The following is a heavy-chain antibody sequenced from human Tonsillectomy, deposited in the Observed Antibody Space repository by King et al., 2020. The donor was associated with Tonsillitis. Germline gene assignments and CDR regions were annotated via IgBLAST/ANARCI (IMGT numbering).Heavy chain of an antibody. CDR2: IKQDGSGK. J-gene: IGHJ4*02. V-gene: IGHV3-7*03. D-gene: IGHD3-22*01. CDR3: ARGSEAYYYDSSGTYYFDY. Sequence: QLVQSGGGLVQPGGSLRLSCAASGFTFSSYWMSWVRQAPGKGLEWVANIKQDGSGKYYVDSVKGRFTISRDNAKNSLYLQMSSLRAEDTAVYYCARGSEAYYYDSSGTYYFDYWGQGTLVTVSS. CDR1: GFTFSSYW.